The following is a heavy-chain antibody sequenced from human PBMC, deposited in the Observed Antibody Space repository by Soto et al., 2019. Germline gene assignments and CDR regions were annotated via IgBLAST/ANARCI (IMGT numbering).Heavy chain of an antibody. CDR2: ISYDGSNK. CDR3: ANQIVAVAGTYYFDY. D-gene: IGHD6-19*01. J-gene: IGHJ4*02. V-gene: IGHV3-30*18. CDR1: GFTFSSYG. Sequence: GGSLRLSCAASGFTFSSYGMHWVRQAPGKGLEWVAVISYDGSNKYYADSVKGRFTISRDNSKNTLYLQMNSLRAEDTAVYYCANQIVAVAGTYYFDYWGQGTLVTVSS.